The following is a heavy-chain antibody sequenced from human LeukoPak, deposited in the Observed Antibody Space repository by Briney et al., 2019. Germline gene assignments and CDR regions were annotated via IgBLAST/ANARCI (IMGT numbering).Heavy chain of an antibody. CDR2: ISSSGSTI. V-gene: IGHV3-11*01. J-gene: IGHJ4*02. Sequence: GGSLRLSCAASGFTFSDYYMSWIRPAPGKGRVWISYISSSGSTISYADSVKGPFTIATANAKNSLYLQINSLRAEETAVYYCARGNGGPDYWGQGTLVTVSS. CDR1: GFTFSDYY. CDR3: ARGNGGPDY.